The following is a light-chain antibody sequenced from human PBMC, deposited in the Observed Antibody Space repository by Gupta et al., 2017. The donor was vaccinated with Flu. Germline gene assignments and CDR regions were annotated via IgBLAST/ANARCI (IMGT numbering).Light chain of an antibody. CDR3: HQDGSSPWT. V-gene: IGKV3-20*01. CDR1: QSVNSRY. J-gene: IGKJ1*01. Sequence: ETVLTQSPGTLSLSPGERATLSCRASQSVNSRYLAWYRQKPGQAPRLLIYGASSRATGIPDRFSGSGSGTDFTLTISRLEPEDFAVYYCHQDGSSPWTFGQGTKVEIK. CDR2: GAS.